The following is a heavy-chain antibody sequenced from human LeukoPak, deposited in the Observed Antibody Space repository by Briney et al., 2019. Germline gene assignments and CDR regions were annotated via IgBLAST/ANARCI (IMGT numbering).Heavy chain of an antibody. D-gene: IGHD6-19*01. CDR2: ISGSGGST. Sequence: GGSLRLSCAASEFTFSSYAMSWVRQAPGKGLEWVSAISGSGGSTYYADSVKGRFTISRDNAKNSLYLQMNSLRAEDTAVYYCARDNSGWYSVYFDYWGQGTLVTVSS. CDR1: EFTFSSYA. J-gene: IGHJ4*02. CDR3: ARDNSGWYSVYFDY. V-gene: IGHV3-23*01.